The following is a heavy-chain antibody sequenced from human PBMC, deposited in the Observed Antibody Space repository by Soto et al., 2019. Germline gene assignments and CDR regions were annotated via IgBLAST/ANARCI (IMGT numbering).Heavy chain of an antibody. CDR1: GVTCSSYE. D-gene: IGHD3-22*01. J-gene: IGHJ4*02. CDR2: ISSSGSTI. Sequence: PVGFLRLSCAASGVTCSSYEMNWVRQAPGKGLEWVSYISSSGSTIYYADSVKGRFTISRDNAKNSLYLRMNSLRAEDTAVYYCARPPSSGYYDYYFDYWGQGTLVTVSS. CDR3: ARPPSSGYYDYYFDY. V-gene: IGHV3-48*03.